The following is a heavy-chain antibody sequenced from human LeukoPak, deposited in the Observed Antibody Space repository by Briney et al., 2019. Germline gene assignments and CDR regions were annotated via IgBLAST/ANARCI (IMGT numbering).Heavy chain of an antibody. J-gene: IGHJ4*02. CDR2: IYASGTS. D-gene: IGHD3-10*01. Sequence: SETLSLTCTVSGGSISSYYWSWIRQPPGKGLEWIGYIYASGTSAYNPSLKSRATISVDTSKNQFSLQLSSVTAADTAVYYCARGGSLITMASLWGQGTLVTVSS. CDR3: ARGGSLITMASL. CDR1: GGSISSYY. V-gene: IGHV4-4*09.